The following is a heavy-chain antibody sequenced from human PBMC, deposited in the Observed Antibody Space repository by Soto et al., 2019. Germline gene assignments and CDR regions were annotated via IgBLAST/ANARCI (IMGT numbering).Heavy chain of an antibody. Sequence: GGSLRLSCAASGFTFSSYWMSWVRQAPGKGLEWVANIKQDGSEKYYVDSVKGRFTISRDNAKNSLYLQMNSLRAEDTAVYYCARDLRYDFWSGYSPPSYWWGYFDYWGQGTLVTVSS. V-gene: IGHV3-7*05. CDR1: GFTFSSYW. D-gene: IGHD3-3*01. CDR2: IKQDGSEK. CDR3: ARDLRYDFWSGYSPPSYWWGYFDY. J-gene: IGHJ4*02.